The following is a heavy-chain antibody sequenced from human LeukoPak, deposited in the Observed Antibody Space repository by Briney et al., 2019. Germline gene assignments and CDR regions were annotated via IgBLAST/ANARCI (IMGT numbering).Heavy chain of an antibody. CDR3: ARDMVPYYYDRRFDY. CDR1: GFTFRSYS. V-gene: IGHV3-48*02. J-gene: IGHJ4*02. CDR2: ISSSSSTI. Sequence: LGGSLRLSCAASGFTFRSYSMNWVRQAPGKGLEWVSYISSSSSTIYYADSVKGRFTISRDNAKNSLYLQMNSLRDEDTAVYYCARDMVPYYYDRRFDYWGQGTLVTVSS. D-gene: IGHD3-22*01.